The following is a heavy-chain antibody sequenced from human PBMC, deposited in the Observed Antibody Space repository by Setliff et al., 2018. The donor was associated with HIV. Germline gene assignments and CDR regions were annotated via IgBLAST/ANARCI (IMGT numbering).Heavy chain of an antibody. Sequence: PSETLSLTCTVSGGSIRSHYWSWIRQPPGKRLEWIGYIYYSGSTNYNPSLESRVTISVDTAKNQFSLKLSSVTAADTAVYYCARLRGSYDFSNWFDPWGQGTQVTVSS. CDR3: ARLRGSYDFSNWFDP. J-gene: IGHJ5*02. D-gene: IGHD3-3*01. CDR2: IYYSGST. CDR1: GGSIRSHY. V-gene: IGHV4-59*11.